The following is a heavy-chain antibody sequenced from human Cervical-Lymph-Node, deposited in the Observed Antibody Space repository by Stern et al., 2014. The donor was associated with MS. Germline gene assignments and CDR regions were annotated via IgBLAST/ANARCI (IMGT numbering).Heavy chain of an antibody. CDR2: VHYSGTT. V-gene: IGHV4-59*08. CDR3: AGSGTYYPDY. J-gene: IGHJ4*02. Sequence: VQLVESGPGLVKPSETLSLTCSVSGGSISSYYWNWIRQPPGKGLEWIANVHYSGTTNYNPSLKSRVTILLDTSMNKISLKPTSGTAADTAVYYCAGSGTYYPDYWGQGILVTVSS. D-gene: IGHD3-3*01. CDR1: GGSISSYY.